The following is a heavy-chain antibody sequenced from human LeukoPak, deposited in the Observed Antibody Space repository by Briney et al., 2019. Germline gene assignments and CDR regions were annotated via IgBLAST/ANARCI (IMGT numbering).Heavy chain of an antibody. D-gene: IGHD3-22*01. CDR2: IWYDGSNK. CDR1: GFTFSSYG. Sequence: PGGSLRLSCEASGFTFSSYGMHWVRQAPGKGLEWVAIIWYDGSNKYYADSVKGRFTLSRDNSKNTLYLQMNSLSAEDTAVYYCARDSYYDRTGGAFDIWGQGTMVTVSS. J-gene: IGHJ3*02. CDR3: ARDSYYDRTGGAFDI. V-gene: IGHV3-33*01.